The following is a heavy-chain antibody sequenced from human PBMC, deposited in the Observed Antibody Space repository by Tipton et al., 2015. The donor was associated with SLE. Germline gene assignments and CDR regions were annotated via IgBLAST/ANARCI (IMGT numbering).Heavy chain of an antibody. CDR2: ISVYNGNT. D-gene: IGHD1-26*01. V-gene: IGHV1-18*01. CDR1: GYTFTSYG. Sequence: QLVQSGAEVKKPGASVKVSCKASGYTFTSYGISWVRQAPGQGLEWMGWISVYNGNTNYAQKLQGRVTMTTDTSTSTAYMELRGLRFGDTALYYCARGYAAAGAVGTTMDYWGQGTLVTVSS. CDR3: ARGYAAAGAVGTTMDY. J-gene: IGHJ4*02.